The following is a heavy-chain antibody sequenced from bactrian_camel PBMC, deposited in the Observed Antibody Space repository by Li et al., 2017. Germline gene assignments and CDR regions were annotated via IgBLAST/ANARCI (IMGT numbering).Heavy chain of an antibody. CDR2: VSTGGLP. V-gene: IGHV3S55*01. J-gene: IGHJ4*01. D-gene: IGHD1*01. CDR3: AADPREINRVCIAYAVTGLGV. CDR1: GDTIGRYC. Sequence: HVQLVESGGGSVQAGGSLRLSCVASGDTIGRYCMGWFRQAPGKERERVASVSTGGLPTYEDSVKGRFTISRDNAKNTVYLQMNSLKPEDTAMYYCAADPREINRVCIAYAVTGLGVRGQGTQVTVS.